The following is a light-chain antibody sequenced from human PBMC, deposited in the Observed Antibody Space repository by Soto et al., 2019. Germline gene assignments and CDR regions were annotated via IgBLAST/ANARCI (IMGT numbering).Light chain of an antibody. V-gene: IGLV2-14*01. Sequence: QSALTQPASVSGSPGQSITISCTGTSSDVGAYNYVSWYQQHPDKAPKLMIYEVSNRPSGLSNRFSGSKSGNTASLTISGIQAEDEADYYCASYTSSTSWVFGGVTKLTVL. CDR1: SSDVGAYNY. CDR3: ASYTSSTSWV. CDR2: EVS. J-gene: IGLJ3*02.